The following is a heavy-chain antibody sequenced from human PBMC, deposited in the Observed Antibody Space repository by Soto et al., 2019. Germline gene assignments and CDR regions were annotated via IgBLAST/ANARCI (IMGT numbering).Heavy chain of an antibody. CDR1: GGSISSSNW. CDR3: ARVSGSYYYGMDV. D-gene: IGHD1-26*01. Sequence: QVKLQESGPGLVKPSGTLSLTCAVSGGSISSSNWWSWVRQPPGKGLEWIGEIYHSGSTNYNPSLKSRVTISVDKSKNQCSLKLSSVTAADTAVYHCARVSGSYYYGMDVWGQGTTVIVSS. J-gene: IGHJ6*02. V-gene: IGHV4-4*02. CDR2: IYHSGST.